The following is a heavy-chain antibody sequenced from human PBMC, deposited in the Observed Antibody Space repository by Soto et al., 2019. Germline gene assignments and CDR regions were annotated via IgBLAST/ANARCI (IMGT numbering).Heavy chain of an antibody. J-gene: IGHJ6*02. CDR1: GYTFTSYG. CDR2: ISAYHGNT. V-gene: IGHV1-18*01. D-gene: IGHD5-12*01. CDR3: ARDVRGHYYYYGMDV. Sequence: QFQLVQSGAEVKKPGASVKVSCKASGYTFTSYGISWVRQAPGQGLEWMGWISAYHGNTNYAQRLQGRVTMTTDTSTSTLYMELRSLRADDTAVYYCARDVRGHYYYYGMDVWGQGNTVTVSS.